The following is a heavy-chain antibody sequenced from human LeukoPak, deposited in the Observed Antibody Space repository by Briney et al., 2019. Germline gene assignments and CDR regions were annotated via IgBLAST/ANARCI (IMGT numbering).Heavy chain of an antibody. V-gene: IGHV4-39*01. D-gene: IGHD6-19*01. Sequence: SETLSLTCTVSGGSISSSSYYWGWIRQPPGKGLEWIGSIYYSGNTFYNPSLKSRVTISLDRSKHQFSLELRSVTAADMAVYYCAAGIEVAGAPFDYWGQGTLVTVSS. CDR2: IYYSGNT. CDR3: AAGIEVAGAPFDY. CDR1: GGSISSSSYY. J-gene: IGHJ4*02.